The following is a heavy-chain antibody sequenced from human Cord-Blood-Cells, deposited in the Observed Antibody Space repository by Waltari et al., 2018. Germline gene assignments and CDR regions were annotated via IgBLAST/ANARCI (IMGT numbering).Heavy chain of an antibody. D-gene: IGHD3-3*01. CDR2: ICHRGST. V-gene: IGHV4-4*02. J-gene: IGHJ6*02. Sequence: QVQLQESGPGLVKPSGTLSLTCAVSGGSINSSNWWSWVRQPPGKGLEWLGEICHRGSTNYNPSLKSRVTISVDKSKNQFSLKLSSVTAADTAVYYCARMESNYYYGMNVWGQGTTVTVSS. CDR3: ARMESNYYYGMNV. CDR1: GGSINSSNW.